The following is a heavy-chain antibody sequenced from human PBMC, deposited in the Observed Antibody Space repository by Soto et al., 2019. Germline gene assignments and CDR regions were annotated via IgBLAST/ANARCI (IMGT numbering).Heavy chain of an antibody. CDR3: ARVPDGYYERYFDV. CDR1: GGSVNTGGYY. V-gene: IGHV4-31*03. Sequence: QVHLQESGPGLVKPSETLSLTCSVSGGSVNTGGYYWSWIRQNPGKGLGWIGYVYYTGGTYYNPSLSGRVSISVEPPKNTSENHFSLKLTSVTAADTAVYYFARVPDGYYERYFDVWCRGTLVIVSS. J-gene: IGHJ2*01. D-gene: IGHD4-17*01. CDR2: VYYTGGT.